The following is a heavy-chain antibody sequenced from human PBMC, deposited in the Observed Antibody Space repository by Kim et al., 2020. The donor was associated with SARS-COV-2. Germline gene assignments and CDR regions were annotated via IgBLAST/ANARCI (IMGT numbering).Heavy chain of an antibody. CDR2: T. J-gene: IGHJ4*02. D-gene: IGHD1-26*01. Sequence: TRYSPSFQGQVTISADKSISTAYLQWSSLKASDTAMYYCARHGWELQLDYRGQGTLVTVSS. V-gene: IGHV5-51*01. CDR3: ARHGWELQLDY.